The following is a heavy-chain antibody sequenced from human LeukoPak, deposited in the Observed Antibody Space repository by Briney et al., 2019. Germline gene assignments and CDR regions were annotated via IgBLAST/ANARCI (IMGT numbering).Heavy chain of an antibody. CDR3: ARARYYYHDNSGDYFLRKIAVDL. CDR1: AFTFSLYE. Sequence: GGSLSLSCAASAFTFSLYEMYWVRQAPRKGREWLAHISDTRETGHYPASVKGRFTISRDNTKNSLYLHLHSLIAEDTALYHCARARYYYHDNSGDYFLRKIAVDLWGQETLVIVST. D-gene: IGHD2-21*02. J-gene: IGHJ5*02. CDR2: ISDTRETG. V-gene: IGHV3-48*03.